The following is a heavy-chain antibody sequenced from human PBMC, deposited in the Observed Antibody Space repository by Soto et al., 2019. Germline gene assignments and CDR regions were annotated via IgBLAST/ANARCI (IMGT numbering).Heavy chain of an antibody. V-gene: IGHV3-11*01. CDR2: ISGDGSTT. D-gene: IGHD3-10*01. Sequence: QAQLVESGGGLVKPGGALRRSCAASGFSFSDYYTRWIRQAPGEGLAWVSYISGDGSTTYYADSVRGRFTISSDNSKNSLYLQRHSLRAADTAVYYCASDRGADSLALWGQGTLVTVSS. CDR3: ASDRGADSLAL. J-gene: IGHJ4*02. CDR1: GFSFSDYY.